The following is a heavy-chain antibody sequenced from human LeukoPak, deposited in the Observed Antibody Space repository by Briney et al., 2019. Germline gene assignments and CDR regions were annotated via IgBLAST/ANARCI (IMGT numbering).Heavy chain of an antibody. J-gene: IGHJ5*02. V-gene: IGHV4-39*01. CDR1: GGSISSSSYY. Sequence: SEALSLTCTVSGGSISSSSYYWGWIRQPPGKGLEWIGSMYYSGTYSGSTYQNPSLKSRVTISVDTSKNQFSLKVTSVTAADTAEYYCARHTAMGSPLHHWGQGTRVTVSS. CDR2: MYYSGTYSGST. D-gene: IGHD5-18*01. CDR3: ARHTAMGSPLHH.